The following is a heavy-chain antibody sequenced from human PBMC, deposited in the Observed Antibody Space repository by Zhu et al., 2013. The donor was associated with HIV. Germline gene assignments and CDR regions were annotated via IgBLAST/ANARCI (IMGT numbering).Heavy chain of an antibody. Sequence: QVQLQESGPGLVKPSETLSLTCTVSGYSISSGYYWGWIRQPPGKGLEWIGSIYHSGSTYYNPSLKSRVTISVDTSKNQFSLKLSSVTAADTAVYYCARVFNGGNPXVDYWGQGTLVTVSS. J-gene: IGHJ4*02. CDR2: IYHSGST. CDR1: GYSISSGYY. CDR3: ARVFNGGNPXVDY. D-gene: IGHD3-3*01. V-gene: IGHV4-38-2*02.